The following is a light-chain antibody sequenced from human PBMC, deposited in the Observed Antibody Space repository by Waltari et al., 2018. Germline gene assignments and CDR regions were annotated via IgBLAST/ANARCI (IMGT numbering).Light chain of an antibody. V-gene: IGKV1-5*01. CDR2: KAS. Sequence: IQVIQSPSTLSASVGDTVTISCRVSHRINIWLAWYQQKPGKAPKLLIKKASTLEDGVPSRFSGSGSGKEFTVTIKSLQPDDFGTYFCQQFDTDVTFGQGTKVEI. J-gene: IGKJ2*01. CDR3: QQFDTDVT. CDR1: HRINIW.